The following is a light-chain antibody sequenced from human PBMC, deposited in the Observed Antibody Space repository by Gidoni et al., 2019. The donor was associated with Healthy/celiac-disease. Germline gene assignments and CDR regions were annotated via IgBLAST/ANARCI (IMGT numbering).Light chain of an antibody. V-gene: IGKV1-39*01. CDR2: AAS. CDR3: QQSYSTPV. CDR1: QSISSY. Sequence: DIQMTQSPSSLSASVGDRVTITCRASQSISSYLNWYQPKPGKAPKLLIYAASSLQSGVPSRFSGSGSGTDFTLTISSLQPEDFATYYCQQSYSTPVFGGGTKVEIK. J-gene: IGKJ4*01.